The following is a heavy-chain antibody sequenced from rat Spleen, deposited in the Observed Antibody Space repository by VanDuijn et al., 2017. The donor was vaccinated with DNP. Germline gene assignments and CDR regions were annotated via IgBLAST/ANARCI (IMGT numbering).Heavy chain of an antibody. V-gene: IGHV5-25*01. CDR3: ARHRTISPYYYVMDA. Sequence: EVLLVESDGGLVQPGRSLKLSCAASGFTFSNYYMAWVRQAPTKGLEWVAYISNAGDHTYYSDSVKGRFSLSRDNAKSTLYLQMDSLRSEDTATYYCARHRTISPYYYVMDAWGQGASVTVSS. J-gene: IGHJ4*01. CDR2: ISNAGDHT. CDR1: GFTFSNYY.